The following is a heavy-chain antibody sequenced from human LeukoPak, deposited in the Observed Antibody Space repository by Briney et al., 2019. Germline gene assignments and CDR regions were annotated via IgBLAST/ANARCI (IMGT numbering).Heavy chain of an antibody. D-gene: IGHD3-10*01. J-gene: IGHJ5*02. CDR2: MNPNSGNT. CDR3: ARAPFRGRAGWFDP. Sequence: ASVKVSCKASGYTFSSYDINWVRQATGQGLEWMGWMNPNSGNTGYAQKFQGRVTMTRNTSISTAYMELSSLRSEDTAVYYCARAPFRGRAGWFDPWGQGTLVTVSS. CDR1: GYTFSSYD. V-gene: IGHV1-8*01.